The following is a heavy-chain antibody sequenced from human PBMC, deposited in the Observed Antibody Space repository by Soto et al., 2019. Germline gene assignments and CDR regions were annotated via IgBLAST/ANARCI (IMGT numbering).Heavy chain of an antibody. D-gene: IGHD3-22*01. CDR1: GGSISSGDYY. Sequence: PSETLSLTCTVSGGSISSGDYYWSWIRQPPGKGLEWIGYIYYSGSTYYNPSLKSRVTISVDTSKNQFSLKLSSVTAADTAVYYCAISDSSGYPFPFDYWGQGTLVTVSS. V-gene: IGHV4-30-4*01. CDR3: AISDSSGYPFPFDY. CDR2: IYYSGST. J-gene: IGHJ4*02.